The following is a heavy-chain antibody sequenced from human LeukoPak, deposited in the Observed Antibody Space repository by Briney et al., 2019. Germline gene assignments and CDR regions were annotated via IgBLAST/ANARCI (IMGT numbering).Heavy chain of an antibody. CDR2: IYHTGST. D-gene: IGHD3-10*01. CDR1: GASISSGPYS. V-gene: IGHV4-30-2*01. J-gene: IGHJ5*02. Sequence: SETLSLTCTVSGASISSGPYSWSWIRQPPGEGLEWIGYIYHTGSTYYNPSLKGRVTISVDRSKNQFSLNLNFVTAADTALYYCARGDGSGSGRWFDPWGQGTLITVSS. CDR3: ARGDGSGSGRWFDP.